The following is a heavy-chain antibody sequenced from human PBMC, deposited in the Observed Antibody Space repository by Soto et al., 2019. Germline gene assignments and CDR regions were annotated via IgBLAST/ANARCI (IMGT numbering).Heavy chain of an antibody. CDR3: ARIVRSKAAFNI. D-gene: IGHD2-15*01. CDR2: IYYSGST. Sequence: SETLSLTCAVSGDSISSSGYYWGGIRQPPGKGLEWMGNIYYSGSTYYNPSLKSRVTISVDTSKNQFSLKLSSVTAADTAVYYCARIVRSKAAFNIWGQGTMVTVSS. J-gene: IGHJ3*02. CDR1: GDSISSSGYY. V-gene: IGHV4-39*01.